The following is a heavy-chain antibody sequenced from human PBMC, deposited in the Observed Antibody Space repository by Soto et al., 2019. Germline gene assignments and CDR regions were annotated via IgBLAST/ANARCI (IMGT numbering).Heavy chain of an antibody. V-gene: IGHV3-33*01. CDR2: IWYDGSNK. D-gene: IGHD5-12*01. CDR3: ARDTMRGYSGSDEGQPEVYYYYYGMDV. J-gene: IGHJ6*02. CDR1: GFTFSNYG. Sequence: QVQLVESGGGVVQPGRSLRLSCAASGFTFSNYGMQWVRQAPGKGLEWVAVIWYDGSNKYYADSVKGRFTISRDNSKNTLYLQMNSLRAEDTAVYYCARDTMRGYSGSDEGQPEVYYYYYGMDVWGQGTTVTVSS.